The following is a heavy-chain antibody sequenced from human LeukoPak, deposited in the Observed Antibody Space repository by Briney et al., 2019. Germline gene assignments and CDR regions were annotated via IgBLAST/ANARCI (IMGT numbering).Heavy chain of an antibody. CDR1: GFSFSSYS. V-gene: IGHV3-21*01. D-gene: IGHD2-21*01. CDR2: INGRSGYM. Sequence: GGSLRLSCAASGFSFSSYSMNWVRQAPEKGLEWVSSINGRSGYMYYADSVRGRFTISRDNAENSLYLQMSGLRAEDTAVYYCARDPNILDYFYFYMDVWGKRTTVTVSS. J-gene: IGHJ6*03. CDR3: ARDPNILDYFYFYMDV.